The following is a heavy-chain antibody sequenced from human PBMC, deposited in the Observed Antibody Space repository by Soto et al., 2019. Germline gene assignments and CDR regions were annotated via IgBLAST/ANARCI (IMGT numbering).Heavy chain of an antibody. CDR1: GGSISSYY. CDR3: AGHVGTRQCLDHSPNWLDP. CDR2: SYYSGST. J-gene: IGHJ5*02. D-gene: IGHD6-19*01. Sequence: QVQLQESGPGLVKPSETLSLTCTVSGGSISSYYWSWIRQPPGKGLEWIGYSYYSGSTNYNPSLTSRVTISVDTSKNPFSLKLRSVTAADTAVYYCAGHVGTRQCLDHSPNWLDPWGQGTLVTVSS. V-gene: IGHV4-59*08.